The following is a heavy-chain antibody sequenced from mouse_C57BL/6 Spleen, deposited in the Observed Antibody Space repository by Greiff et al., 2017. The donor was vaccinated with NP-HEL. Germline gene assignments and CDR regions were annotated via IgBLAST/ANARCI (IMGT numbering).Heavy chain of an antibody. Sequence: VQLQQSGAELARPGASVKMSCKASGYTFTSYTMHWVKQRPGQGLEWIGYINPSSGYTKYNQKFKDKATLTADKSSSTAYMQLSSLTSEDSAVYYWARALEIGSYYYAMDYWGQGTSVTVSS. CDR3: ARALEIGSYYYAMDY. CDR2: INPSSGYT. J-gene: IGHJ4*01. V-gene: IGHV1-4*01. CDR1: GYTFTSYT.